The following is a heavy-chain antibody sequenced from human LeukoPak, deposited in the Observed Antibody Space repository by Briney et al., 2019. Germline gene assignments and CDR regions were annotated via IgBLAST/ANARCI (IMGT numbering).Heavy chain of an antibody. CDR1: GGSISSYY. D-gene: IGHD2-2*02. Sequence: SETLSLTCTVSGGSISSYYWSWIRQPPGKGLEWIGYIYYSGSTNYNPSLKSRVTISVDTSKNQFSLKLSSVTAADTAVYCCARDKVVPAAIWGYYGMDVWGQGTMVTVSS. CDR3: ARDKVVPAAIWGYYGMDV. V-gene: IGHV4-59*01. J-gene: IGHJ6*02. CDR2: IYYSGST.